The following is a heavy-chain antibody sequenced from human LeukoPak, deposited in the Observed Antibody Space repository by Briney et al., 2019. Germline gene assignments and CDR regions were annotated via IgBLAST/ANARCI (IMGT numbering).Heavy chain of an antibody. CDR3: ARELPREVTLDY. J-gene: IGHJ4*01. Sequence: PGGSLRLSCVVSEYNFFSYGMQWVRQAPGKGLVWVSRIFADWSTTSYADSVKGRFTISRDNAKNTLYLQMNSQKAEDTAVYYCARELPREVTLDYWGQGTLVTVSP. D-gene: IGHD2-21*02. CDR2: IFADWSTT. CDR1: EYNFFSYG. V-gene: IGHV3-74*01.